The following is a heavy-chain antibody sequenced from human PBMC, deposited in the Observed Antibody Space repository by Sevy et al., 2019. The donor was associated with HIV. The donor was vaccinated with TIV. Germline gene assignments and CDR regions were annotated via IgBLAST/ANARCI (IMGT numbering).Heavy chain of an antibody. V-gene: IGHV3-49*04. CDR1: GFTFGDYA. Sequence: GGSLRLSCAASGFTFGDYAMNWVRQAPGKGLEWVAFLKSKASGGTLHHAASVQGRFTISRDDSKNIVYLQMNDQKTEDTAVYYCTGWKGDQSIFDFWGQGALVTVSS. J-gene: IGHJ4*02. CDR3: TGWKGDQSIFDF. CDR2: LKSKASGGTL. D-gene: IGHD1-1*01.